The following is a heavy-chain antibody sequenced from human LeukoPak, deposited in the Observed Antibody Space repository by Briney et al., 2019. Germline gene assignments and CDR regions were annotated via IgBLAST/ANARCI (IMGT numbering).Heavy chain of an antibody. CDR3: ARGNSGSYSALVYFDY. CDR1: GYTFTSYG. J-gene: IGHJ4*02. Sequence: ASVKFSCKASGYTFTSYGISWVRQAPGQGLEWMGWISAYNGNTNYAQKLQGRVTMTTDTSTSTAYMELRSLRSDDTAVYYCARGNSGSYSALVYFDYWGQGTLVTVSS. V-gene: IGHV1-18*01. CDR2: ISAYNGNT. D-gene: IGHD1-26*01.